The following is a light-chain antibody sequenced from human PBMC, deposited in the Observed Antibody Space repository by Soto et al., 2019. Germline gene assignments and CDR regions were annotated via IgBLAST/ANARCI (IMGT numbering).Light chain of an antibody. CDR3: QQRSTPLT. CDR2: EAS. CDR1: PSVSSY. J-gene: IGKJ4*01. V-gene: IGKV3-11*01. Sequence: EIVLTQSPATLSLSPGERATLSCRASPSVSSYLAWYQQKPGQAPRLLIYEASSRATGITARFSGSGSGTDFTLAISSLEPEDVAVYYCQQRSTPLTVLGATKEQIK.